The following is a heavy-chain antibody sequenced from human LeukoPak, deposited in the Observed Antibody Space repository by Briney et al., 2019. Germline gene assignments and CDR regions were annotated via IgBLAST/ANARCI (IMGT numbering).Heavy chain of an antibody. V-gene: IGHV3-7*01. J-gene: IGHJ4*02. CDR3: ARVGPPLDY. CDR1: GFTFSAYW. CDR2: IKDDGGEK. Sequence: GGSLRLSCAGSGFTFSAYWMSWVRQAPGRGLEWVANIKDDGGEKYYVGSVEGRFTISRDNARNSLYLQMNSLRAEDTAVYYCARVGPPLDYWGQGTLVTVSS.